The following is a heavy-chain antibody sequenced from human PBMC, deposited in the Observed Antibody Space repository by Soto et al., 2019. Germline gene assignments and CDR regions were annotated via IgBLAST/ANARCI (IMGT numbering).Heavy chain of an antibody. CDR1: GYTFTGYY. Sequence: ASVKVSCKASGYTFTGYYMHWVRQAPGQGLEWMGWINPNSGGTKYAQKFQGRVTLTRDTSLSTAYMELSRLRSDDTAVYYCARDGVGDYGDFNWGQGTLVTVSS. CDR3: ARDGVGDYGDFN. J-gene: IGHJ4*02. V-gene: IGHV1-2*02. CDR2: INPNSGGT. D-gene: IGHD4-17*01.